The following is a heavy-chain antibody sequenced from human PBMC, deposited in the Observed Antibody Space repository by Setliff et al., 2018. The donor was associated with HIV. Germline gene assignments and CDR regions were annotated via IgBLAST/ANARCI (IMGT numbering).Heavy chain of an antibody. Sequence: SETLSLTCSGSGGSIDSSDYYWGWIRQPPGRGLEWIGTVYYTGSTFYNPSLESRVTISVDTSKNQFSLKLRSVTAADTTVYYCERLILGELSLFGPYWYFDLWGRGTLVTVSS. CDR1: GGSIDSSDYY. CDR2: VYYTGST. CDR3: ERLILGELSLFGPYWYFDL. V-gene: IGHV4-39*01. D-gene: IGHD3-16*02. J-gene: IGHJ2*01.